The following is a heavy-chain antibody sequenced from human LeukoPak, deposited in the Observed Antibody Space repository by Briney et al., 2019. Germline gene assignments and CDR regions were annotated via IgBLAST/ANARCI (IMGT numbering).Heavy chain of an antibody. V-gene: IGHV3-30-3*01. CDR1: GFTFSSYA. CDR2: ISYDGSNK. D-gene: IGHD6-13*01. Sequence: GGSLRLSCAASGFTFSSYAMYWVRQAPGKGLEWVAVISYDGSNKYYADSVKGRFTISRDNSKNTLYLQMNSLRAEDTAVYYCARAVTEQQLVDYWGQGTLVTVSS. CDR3: ARAVTEQQLVDY. J-gene: IGHJ4*02.